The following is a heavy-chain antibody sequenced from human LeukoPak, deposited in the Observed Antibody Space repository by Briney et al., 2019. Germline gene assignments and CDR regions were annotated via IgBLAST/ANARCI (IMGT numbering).Heavy chain of an antibody. J-gene: IGHJ3*02. D-gene: IGHD5-12*01. V-gene: IGHV4-59*12. Sequence: SEALSLTCTVSGGSISSYYWSWIRQPPGKGLEWIGYIYYSGSTNYNPSLKSRVTISVDTSKNQFSLKLSSVTAADTAVYYCARAPYSGPRRHAFDIWGQGTMVTVSS. CDR1: GGSISSYY. CDR3: ARAPYSGPRRHAFDI. CDR2: IYYSGST.